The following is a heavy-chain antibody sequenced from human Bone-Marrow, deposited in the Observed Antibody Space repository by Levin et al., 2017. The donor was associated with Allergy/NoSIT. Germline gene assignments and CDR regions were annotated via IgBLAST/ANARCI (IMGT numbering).Heavy chain of an antibody. CDR2: IKSKIDGGTT. CDR1: GFTFNKAW. Sequence: GGSLRLSCAASGFTFNKAWMSWVRQAPGKGLEWVGRIKSKIDGGTTDYAAPVKGRFSISRDDSKKTLYLQMNSRKTEDTAVYYCTTVSGIYYYDTSGYEVWFDPWGQGTLVTVSS. V-gene: IGHV3-15*01. J-gene: IGHJ5*02. D-gene: IGHD3-22*01. CDR3: TTVSGIYYYDTSGYEVWFDP.